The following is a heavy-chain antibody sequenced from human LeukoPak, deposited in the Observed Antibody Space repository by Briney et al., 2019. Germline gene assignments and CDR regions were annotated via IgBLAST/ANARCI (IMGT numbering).Heavy chain of an antibody. J-gene: IGHJ5*02. CDR3: ARHILRWFGESPNWFDP. D-gene: IGHD3-10*01. CDR2: IYYSGST. CDR1: GGSISSSSYY. V-gene: IGHV4-39*01. Sequence: SETLPLTCTVSGGSISSSSYYWGWIRQPPGKGLEWIGSIYYSGSTYYNPSLRSRVTISVDTSKNQFSLKLSSVTAADTAVYYCARHILRWFGESPNWFDPWGQGTLVTVSS.